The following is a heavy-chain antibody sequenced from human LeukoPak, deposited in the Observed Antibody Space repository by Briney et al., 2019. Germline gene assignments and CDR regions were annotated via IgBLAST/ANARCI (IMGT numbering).Heavy chain of an antibody. CDR1: GFTVSTYG. CDR2: IWIDGSNK. D-gene: IGHD2-2*01. Sequence: GGSLRLSCAASGFTVSTYGMHWVRQAPGKGLEWLAIIWIDGSNKYYADSVKDRFTISRDNSKNTLYLQMTSLRDENTAVYYCARVRSTTSYFYFDYWGQGTLVTVSS. CDR3: ARVRSTTSYFYFDY. V-gene: IGHV3-33*08. J-gene: IGHJ4*02.